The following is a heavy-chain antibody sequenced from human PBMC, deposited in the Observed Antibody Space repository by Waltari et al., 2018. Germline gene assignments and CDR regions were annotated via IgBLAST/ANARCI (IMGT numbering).Heavy chain of an antibody. J-gene: IGHJ6*03. V-gene: IGHV4-34*01. CDR2: INHSGST. CDR1: GGSFSGYY. Sequence: QVQLQQWGAGLLKPSETLSLTCAVYGGSFSGYYWSWIRQPPGKGLEWIGEINHSGSTNYNPSLKSRVTISVDTSKNQFSLKLSSVTAADTAVYYCALRKGEWSTAYYYYYMDVWGKGTTVTVSS. CDR3: ALRKGEWSTAYYYYYMDV. D-gene: IGHD3-16*01.